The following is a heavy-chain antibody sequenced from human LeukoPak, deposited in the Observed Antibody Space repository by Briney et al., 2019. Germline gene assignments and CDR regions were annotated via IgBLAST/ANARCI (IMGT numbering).Heavy chain of an antibody. V-gene: IGHV3-48*04. J-gene: IGHJ4*02. CDR1: RFTFSSYS. CDR3: VRPEDLGTLYY. CDR2: LSGALNII. D-gene: IGHD1-14*01. Sequence: GGSLRLSCAASRFTFSSYSMNWVRQAPGKGLEWVSYLSGALNIIYYADSVKGRFTISRDIANNSLSLQMTGLRADDTAIYFCVRPEDLGTLYYWGQGILVTVSS.